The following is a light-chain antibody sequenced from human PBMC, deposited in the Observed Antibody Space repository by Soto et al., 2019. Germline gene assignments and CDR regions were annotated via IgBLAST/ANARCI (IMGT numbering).Light chain of an antibody. CDR3: QQYGSSPYT. CDR2: DAS. J-gene: IGKJ2*01. CDR1: QSVSSSY. V-gene: IGKV3D-20*01. Sequence: EIVLTQSPATLSLSLGERATLSCGASQSVSSSYLAWYQQKPGLAPRLLIYDASSRATGIPDRISGSGSGTDFTLNSSRLEPEDFAVYYCQQYGSSPYTFGQGTKLEIK.